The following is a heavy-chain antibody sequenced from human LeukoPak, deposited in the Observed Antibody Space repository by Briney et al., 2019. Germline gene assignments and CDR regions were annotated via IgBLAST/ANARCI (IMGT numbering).Heavy chain of an antibody. CDR3: ASYNDSSGADY. V-gene: IGHV1-69*05. D-gene: IGHD3-22*01. J-gene: IGHJ4*02. CDR2: IIPIFGTA. Sequence: SVKVSCKASGGTFISYAISGVRQAPGQGLERMGRIIPIFGTANYAQKLQGKVTITTDEFPRTAYMELSSLRDAGTAAYFCASYNDSSGADYGGQGNLVTVSS. CDR1: GGTFISYA.